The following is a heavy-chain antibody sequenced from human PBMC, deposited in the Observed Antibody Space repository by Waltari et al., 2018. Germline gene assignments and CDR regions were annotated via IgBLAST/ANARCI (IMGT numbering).Heavy chain of an antibody. CDR1: GVTLSRSW. Sequence: EVQLVESGGGLVQPGGSLRLSCAASGVTLSRSWIHWVRQSPGKGLMWGSRINNDGSSTVYADAGKGRFTISRDDAKNTVSLQMNNLSAEDTALYYCARAGLLGAFDVWGQGTMVTVSS. D-gene: IGHD2-15*01. J-gene: IGHJ3*01. CDR2: INNDGSST. CDR3: ARAGLLGAFDV. V-gene: IGHV3-74*03.